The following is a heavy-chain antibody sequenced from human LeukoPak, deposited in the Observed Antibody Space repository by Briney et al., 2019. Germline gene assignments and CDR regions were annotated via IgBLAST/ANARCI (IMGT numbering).Heavy chain of an antibody. CDR2: ISSSGSTI. CDR3: AREKPLYDYVWGRYLDY. J-gene: IGHJ4*02. CDR1: GFTFSDYY. V-gene: IGHV3-11*01. Sequence: GGSLRLSCAASGFTFSDYYMSWIRQAPGKGPEWVSYISSSGSTIYYADSVKGRFTISRDNAKNSLYLQMNSLRAEDTAVYYCAREKPLYDYVWGRYLDYWGQGTLVTVSS. D-gene: IGHD3-16*02.